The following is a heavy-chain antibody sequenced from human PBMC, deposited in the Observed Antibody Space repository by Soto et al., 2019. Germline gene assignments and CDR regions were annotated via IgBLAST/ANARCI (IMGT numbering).Heavy chain of an antibody. CDR1: GYTFTGYY. Sequence: ASVKVSCKASGYTFTGYYMHWVRQAPGQGLEWMGWINPNSGGTNYAQKFQGWVTMTRDTSISTAYMELSRLRSDDTAVYYCARGSGQLVRWYYFDYWGQGTLVTVSS. J-gene: IGHJ4*02. CDR3: ARGSGQLVRWYYFDY. D-gene: IGHD6-6*01. V-gene: IGHV1-2*04. CDR2: INPNSGGT.